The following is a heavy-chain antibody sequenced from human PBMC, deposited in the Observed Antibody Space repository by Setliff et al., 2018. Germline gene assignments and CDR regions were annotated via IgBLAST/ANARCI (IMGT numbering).Heavy chain of an antibody. CDR1: GDSISSGSYY. D-gene: IGHD4-17*01. V-gene: IGHV4-61*09. CDR2: LHSSGGT. J-gene: IGHJ4*02. Sequence: SETLSLTCTVSGDSISSGSYYWTWIRQPAGKGLEWIGHLHSSGGTKYNPSLESRVSMSVDTSKNQFSLRLTSVTAADTAVYFCARSTSGDYHFDHWGQGTRVTVSS. CDR3: ARSTSGDYHFDH.